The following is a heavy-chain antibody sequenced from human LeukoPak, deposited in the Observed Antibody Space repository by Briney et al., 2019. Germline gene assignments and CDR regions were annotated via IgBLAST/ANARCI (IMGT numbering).Heavy chain of an antibody. D-gene: IGHD3-3*01. CDR2: ISSSGSTI. CDR1: GFTFSSYE. V-gene: IGHV3-48*03. J-gene: IGHJ4*02. CDR3: ARDDFWSGSIDY. Sequence: GGSLRLSCAASGFTFSSYEMNWVRQAPGKGLEWVSYISSSGSTIYYADSVKGRFTISRDNAKNTLYLQMNSLRAEDTAVYYCARDDFWSGSIDYWGQGTLVTVSS.